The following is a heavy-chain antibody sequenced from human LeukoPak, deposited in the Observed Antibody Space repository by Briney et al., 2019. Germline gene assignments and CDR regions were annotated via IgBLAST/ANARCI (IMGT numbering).Heavy chain of an antibody. CDR1: GGSISSYY. CDR3: ARVGRGSGSYYYYYYMDV. CDR2: IYYSGST. V-gene: IGHV4-59*01. D-gene: IGHD3-10*01. Sequence: SETLSLTCTVSGGSISSYYWSWIRQPPGKGLEWIGYIYYSGSTNYNPSLKSRVTISVDTSKNQFSLKLSSVTAADTAVYYCARVGRGSGSYYYYYYMDVWGKGTTVTISS. J-gene: IGHJ6*03.